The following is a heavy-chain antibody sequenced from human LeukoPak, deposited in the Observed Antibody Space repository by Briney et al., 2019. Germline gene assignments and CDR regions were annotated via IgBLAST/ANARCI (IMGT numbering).Heavy chain of an antibody. V-gene: IGHV3-9*01. CDR3: AKDFGRSAYDRPFDY. Sequence: GRSLRLSCAASGFTFDDYDMHWVRQAPGKGLEWVSGISWNSGSIAYADSVKGRFTISRDNAKNSLYLQMNSLRAEDTALYYCAKDFGRSAYDRPFDYWGQGTLVTVSS. CDR1: GFTFDDYD. CDR2: ISWNSGSI. D-gene: IGHD5-12*01. J-gene: IGHJ4*02.